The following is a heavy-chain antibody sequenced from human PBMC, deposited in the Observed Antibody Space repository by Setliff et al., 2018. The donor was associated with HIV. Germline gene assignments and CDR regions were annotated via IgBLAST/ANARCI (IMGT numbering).Heavy chain of an antibody. CDR2: IYNSATT. Sequence: SETLSLTCIVSGASISSDTWSWIRQPPGKGLQWIGFIYNSATTNYNPSLKSRVTISLDTSKNQLSLKLTSVTAADTAVYYCARGGTSSNWFRARGQGTLVTVSS. V-gene: IGHV4-59*01. CDR3: ARGGTSSNWFRA. D-gene: IGHD2-2*01. CDR1: GASISSDT. J-gene: IGHJ5*02.